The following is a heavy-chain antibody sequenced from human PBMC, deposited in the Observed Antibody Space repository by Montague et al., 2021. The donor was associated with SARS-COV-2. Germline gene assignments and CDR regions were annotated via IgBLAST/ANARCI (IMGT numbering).Heavy chain of an antibody. J-gene: IGHJ4*02. V-gene: IGHV4-59*13. CDR3: EGIAMAATFDS. CDR1: GGSISPYY. CDR2: IYYTGGT. Sequence: SETLSLTCTVSGGSISPYYWNWIRKPPGAGLEWIGNIYYTGGTKNNPSLKSRVSMSVGTSKNQFSLRLTVVGAADTAAYFCEGIAMAATFDSWGQGALVTVSS. D-gene: IGHD6-19*01.